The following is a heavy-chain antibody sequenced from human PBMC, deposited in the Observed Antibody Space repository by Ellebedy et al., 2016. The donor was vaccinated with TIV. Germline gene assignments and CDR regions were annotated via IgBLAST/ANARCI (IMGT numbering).Heavy chain of an antibody. V-gene: IGHV3-74*01. CDR2: INTDGTTT. CDR3: ATNKDYIMGY. J-gene: IGHJ4*02. Sequence: GESLKISCAASGFTFSSYAMHWVRQAPGKGLVWVSRINTDGTTTTYADSVKGRFTISRDNAKNTLYLQMNSLRAEDTAVYYCATNKDYIMGYWGQGTLVTVSS. D-gene: IGHD4-11*01. CDR1: GFTFSSYA.